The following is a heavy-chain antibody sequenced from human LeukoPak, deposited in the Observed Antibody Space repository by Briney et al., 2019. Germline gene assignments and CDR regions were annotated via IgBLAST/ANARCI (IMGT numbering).Heavy chain of an antibody. J-gene: IGHJ4*02. CDR1: GYTFTGYY. CDR3: ARGAHHYYGSGSYID. D-gene: IGHD3-10*01. V-gene: IGHV1-2*02. Sequence: ASVKVSCKASGYTFTGYYMHWVRQAPGKGLEWMGWINPNSGGTNYAQKFQGRVTMTRDTSNSTAYMELSRLRSDDTAVYYCARGAHHYYGSGSYIDWGQGTLVTVSS. CDR2: INPNSGGT.